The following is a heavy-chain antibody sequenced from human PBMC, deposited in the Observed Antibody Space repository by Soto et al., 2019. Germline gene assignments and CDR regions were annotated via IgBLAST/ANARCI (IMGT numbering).Heavy chain of an antibody. V-gene: IGHV3-23*01. Sequence: EVQLLESGGGLVQPGGSLRLSCAASGFTFSTYAMNWVRQAPGKGLEWVSLIISSGGSTYYADSVKGRFTISRDNSKNTLYLQMNSLRADDTAVYYCAKAEGSSYGTVYSQHWGQGTLVTVSS. CDR2: IISSGGST. CDR1: GFTFSTYA. CDR3: AKAEGSSYGTVYSQH. J-gene: IGHJ1*01. D-gene: IGHD6-13*01.